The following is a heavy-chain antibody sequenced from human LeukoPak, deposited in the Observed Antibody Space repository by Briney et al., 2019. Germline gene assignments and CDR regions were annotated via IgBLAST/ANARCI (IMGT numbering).Heavy chain of an antibody. V-gene: IGHV3-23*01. J-gene: IGHJ4*02. CDR2: LSDGGAST. D-gene: IGHD5/OR15-5a*01. CDR1: GFTFSRNA. CDR3: AKLNGYSIYDSFDY. Sequence: GGSLRLSCAASGFTFSRNAMSWVRQGPGKGLEWVSGLSDGGASTDYADSVEGRFTISSDNSKDTLYLQMNSLRADDTAVYYCAKLNGYSIYDSFDYWGQGTLVTVSS.